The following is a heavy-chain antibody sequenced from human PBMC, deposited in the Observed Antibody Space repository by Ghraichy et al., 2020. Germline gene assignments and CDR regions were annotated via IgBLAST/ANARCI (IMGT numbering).Heavy chain of an antibody. CDR2: ISAYNGNT. CDR1: GYTFTSYG. CDR3: ARDSGLGSRGLVLTSFDI. J-gene: IGHJ3*02. D-gene: IGHD7-27*01. V-gene: IGHV1-18*04. Sequence: ASVKVSCKASGYTFTSYGISWVRQAPGQGLEWMGWISAYNGNTNYAQKLQGRVTMTTDTSTSTAYMELRSLRSDDTAVYYCARDSGLGSRGLVLTSFDIWGQGTMVTVSS.